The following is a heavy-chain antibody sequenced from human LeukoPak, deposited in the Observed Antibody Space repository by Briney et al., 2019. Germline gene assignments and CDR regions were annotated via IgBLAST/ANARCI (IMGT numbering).Heavy chain of an antibody. J-gene: IGHJ4*02. V-gene: IGHV3-30*19. CDR3: AKELAAGGPQDY. D-gene: IGHD6-13*01. CDR1: GFTFSSYG. CDR2: ISYDGNKK. Sequence: GGSLRLSCAASGFTFSSYGMHWVRQAPGKGLEWVAVISYDGNKKYYVDSVKGRFTISRGNSKNTLYLQMNSLRPEDTTVYYCAKELAAGGPQDYWGQGTLVTVSS.